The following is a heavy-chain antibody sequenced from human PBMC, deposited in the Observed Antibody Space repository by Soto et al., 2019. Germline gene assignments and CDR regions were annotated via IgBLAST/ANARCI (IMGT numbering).Heavy chain of an antibody. CDR1: EFTFSNYG. J-gene: IGHJ6*02. CDR2: ILTDGSNR. Sequence: QVQLVESGGGVVQPGRSLRLSCAASEFTFSNYGMHWVRQAPGKGLEWVAVILTDGSNRYHADSVKDRFTISRDNSKNTLYLQRNSLRAEDTAVYYCARDDEYSGNGMDVWGQGTTVTVS. D-gene: IGHD3-10*01. CDR3: ARDDEYSGNGMDV. V-gene: IGHV3-33*01.